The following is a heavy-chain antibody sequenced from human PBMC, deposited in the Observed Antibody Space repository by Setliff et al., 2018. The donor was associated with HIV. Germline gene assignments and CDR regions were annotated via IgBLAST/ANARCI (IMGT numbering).Heavy chain of an antibody. D-gene: IGHD4-17*01. CDR1: GGSVSSDDYY. CDR2: IYYSGDT. V-gene: IGHV4-30-4*01. J-gene: IGHJ6*02. CDR3: ARDRYGPNYYGMDV. Sequence: SETLSLTCTVSGGSVSSDDYYWSWIRQPPGKGLEWIGYIYYSGDTYYNASLQSRATISLDTSKNQFSLRLTSVTAADTAVYYCARDRYGPNYYGMDVWGQGTTVTVS.